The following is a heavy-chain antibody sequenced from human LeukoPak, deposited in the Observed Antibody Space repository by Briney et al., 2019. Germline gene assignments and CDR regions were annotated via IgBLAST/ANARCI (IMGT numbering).Heavy chain of an antibody. J-gene: IGHJ3*02. CDR2: INSDGSST. Sequence: GGSLRLSCAASGFXFSGYWIHWVRQAPGKGLVWVSRINSDGSSTTYADSVKGRFAISRDNAKNTLFLQMNSLSPEDTAVYYCARDRSIEDAFDIWGQGTMVTVSS. CDR1: GFXFSGYW. CDR3: ARDRSIEDAFDI. V-gene: IGHV3-74*03. D-gene: IGHD3-3*02.